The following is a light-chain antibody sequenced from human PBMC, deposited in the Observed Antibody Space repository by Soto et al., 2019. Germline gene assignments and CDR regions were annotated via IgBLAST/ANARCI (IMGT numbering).Light chain of an antibody. CDR2: GAS. CDR3: QQYGNSPIN. Sequence: EIVLTQSPGTLSLSPGERATISCRSSQSVTSNYLAWYQQTPGQAPRLLFFGASIRATGIPDRFSGSGSGTDFTLTISRLEPEDFAVYYCQQYGNSPINCGQGTRREI. J-gene: IGKJ5*01. V-gene: IGKV3-20*01. CDR1: QSVTSNY.